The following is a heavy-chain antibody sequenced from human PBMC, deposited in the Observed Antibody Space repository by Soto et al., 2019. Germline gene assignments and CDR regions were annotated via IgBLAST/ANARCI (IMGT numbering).Heavy chain of an antibody. V-gene: IGHV4-59*08. CDR2: IYSSGST. J-gene: IGHJ5*02. CDR1: GGSISGFY. CDR3: ARLNYGSGSYYWFDP. Sequence: SETLSLTCSVSGGSISGFYWTWIRQPPGKGLEWIGYIYSSGSTNYNPSLKSRVAISVDTSKNQFSLELTSMTAADTAMYYCARLNYGSGSYYWFDPWGQGTLVTVSS. D-gene: IGHD3-10*01.